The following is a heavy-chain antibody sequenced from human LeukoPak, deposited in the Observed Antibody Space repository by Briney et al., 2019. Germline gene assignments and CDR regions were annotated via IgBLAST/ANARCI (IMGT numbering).Heavy chain of an antibody. CDR2: INHSGST. V-gene: IGHV4-34*01. D-gene: IGHD2-21*01. J-gene: IGHJ4*02. CDR1: GGSFSGYY. CDR3: ARWGDCYDPIDY. Sequence: SETLSLTCAVYGGSFSGYYWSWIRQPPGKGLEWIGEINHSGSTNYNPSLKSRVTISVDTSKNQFSLKLSSVTAADTAVYYCARWGDCYDPIDYWGQGTLVTVSS.